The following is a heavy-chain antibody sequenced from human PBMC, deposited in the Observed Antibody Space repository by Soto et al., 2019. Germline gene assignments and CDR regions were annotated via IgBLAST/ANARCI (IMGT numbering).Heavy chain of an antibody. D-gene: IGHD1-1*01. CDR3: ARGLERRYFDY. J-gene: IGHJ4*02. V-gene: IGHV3-30-3*01. CDR1: GFTFSSYA. CDR2: ISYDGSNK. Sequence: RLSCAASGFTFSSYAMHWVRQAPGKGLEGVAVISYDGSNKYYADSVKGRFTISRDNSKNTLYLQMNSLRAEDTAVYYCARGLERRYFDYWGQGTLVTVSS.